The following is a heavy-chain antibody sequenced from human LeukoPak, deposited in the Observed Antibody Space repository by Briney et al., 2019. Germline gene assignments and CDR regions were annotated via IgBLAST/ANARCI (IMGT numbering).Heavy chain of an antibody. CDR2: IYYSGST. V-gene: IGHV4-59*08. D-gene: IGHD4-17*01. CDR1: GGSISSYY. CDR3: ARTPVTRYNWFDP. Sequence: SETLSLTCTVSGGSISSYYWSWIRQPPGKGLEWIGYIYYSGSTNYNPSLKSRVTISVDTSKNQFSLKLSSVTAADTAVYYCARTPVTRYNWFDPWGQGTLVSVSS. J-gene: IGHJ5*02.